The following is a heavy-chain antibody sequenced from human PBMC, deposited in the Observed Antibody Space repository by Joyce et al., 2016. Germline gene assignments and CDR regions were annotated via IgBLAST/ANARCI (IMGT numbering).Heavy chain of an antibody. V-gene: IGHV3-21*01. CDR2: ISRISSYI. Sequence: EVQLVESGGGLVKPGGSLRLSCAASGFTFSIYGMNWVRQAPGKGLEWVSSISRISSYIANADSVKGRFTISRDNAKNSLYLEMNSRRAEDTAVYYCARDSTYCTNASCNDRGVDAFDIWGQGTMVTVSS. J-gene: IGHJ3*02. CDR3: ARDSTYCTNASCNDRGVDAFDI. D-gene: IGHD2-8*01. CDR1: GFTFSIYG.